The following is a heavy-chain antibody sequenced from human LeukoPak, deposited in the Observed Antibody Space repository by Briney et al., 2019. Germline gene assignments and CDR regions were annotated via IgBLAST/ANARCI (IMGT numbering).Heavy chain of an antibody. CDR3: AVNPGPLSFDY. CDR1: GYTFTSYG. V-gene: IGHV1-18*01. Sequence: ASVKVSCKASGYTFTSYGISWVRQAPGQWLEWMGWISAYNGNTKYAQKLQGRVTMTTDTSTSTAYMELRSLRSDDTAVYYCAVNPGPLSFDYWGQGTLVTVSS. J-gene: IGHJ4*02. CDR2: ISAYNGNT. D-gene: IGHD2/OR15-2a*01.